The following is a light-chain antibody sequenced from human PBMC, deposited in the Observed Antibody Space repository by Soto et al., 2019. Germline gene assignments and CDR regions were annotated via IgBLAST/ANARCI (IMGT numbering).Light chain of an antibody. CDR1: SSDVGGYNY. CDR2: DVS. J-gene: IGLJ2*01. V-gene: IGLV2-14*01. CDR3: SSYTSSTTVL. Sequence: HSALTQPASVSGSPGQSITISCTGTSSDVGGYNYVSWYQQYPGKAPKLMIYDVSNRPSGISNRFTGSKSGNTASLTISGLQAEDEADYYCSSYTSSTTVLFDGGTKVTVL.